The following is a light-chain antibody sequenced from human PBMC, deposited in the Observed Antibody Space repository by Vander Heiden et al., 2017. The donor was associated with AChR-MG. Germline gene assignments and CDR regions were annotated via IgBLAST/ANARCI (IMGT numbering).Light chain of an antibody. Sequence: SSVLTQPPSVSVAPGQTARITCGGNNIGSKSVHWYQQKPGQAPVLVVHSDSDRPSGIPERFSGSNSGNTATLTISRVEGGDEADFYCQVWDTTTDSYVFGTGTKVTVL. CDR2: SDS. CDR3: QVWDTTTDSYV. J-gene: IGLJ1*01. V-gene: IGLV3-21*02. CDR1: NIGSKS.